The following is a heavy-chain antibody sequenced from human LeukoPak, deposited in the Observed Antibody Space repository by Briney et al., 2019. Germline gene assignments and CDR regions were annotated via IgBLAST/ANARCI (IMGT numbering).Heavy chain of an antibody. J-gene: IGHJ4*02. CDR3: TTGTWIQLWLADY. D-gene: IGHD5-18*01. Sequence: PGGSLRLSCAASGFTFSSYAMSWVRQAPGKGLEWVGHIKSKTDGGTTDYATPVKGRFIISRDDSKNTLFLQMNSLKTEDTAVYYCTTGTWIQLWLADYWGQGTLVTVSS. CDR1: GFTFSSYA. V-gene: IGHV3-15*01. CDR2: IKSKTDGGTT.